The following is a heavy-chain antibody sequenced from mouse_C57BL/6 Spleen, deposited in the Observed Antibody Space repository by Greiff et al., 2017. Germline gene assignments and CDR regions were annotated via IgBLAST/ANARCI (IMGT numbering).Heavy chain of an antibody. J-gene: IGHJ2*01. CDR3: ARRGYGVYFDY. D-gene: IGHD6-5*01. CDR1: GYSITSGYY. V-gene: IGHV3-6*01. Sequence: DVQLQESGPGLVKPSQSLSLTCSVTGYSITSGYYWNWIRQFPGNKLEWMGYISYDGSNNYNPSLKNRISITRDTSKNQFFRKLNSVTTEDTATYYCARRGYGVYFDYWGQGTTLAVSS. CDR2: ISYDGSN.